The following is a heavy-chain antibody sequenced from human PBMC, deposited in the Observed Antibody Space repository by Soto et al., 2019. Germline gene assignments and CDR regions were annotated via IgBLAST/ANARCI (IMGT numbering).Heavy chain of an antibody. J-gene: IGHJ6*02. V-gene: IGHV1-69*01. D-gene: IGHD2-2*01. CDR1: GGTFGSYA. CDR3: AREAPYCTSATCPKFYDMDV. CDR2: IIPILNSP. Sequence: QVQLVQSGAEVKKPGSSVKVSCKASGGTFGSYAITWVRRAPRQGLEWLGGIIPILNSPAYAQKFQARVVTTANEITTTAYMELNSLRFDDTAVYYCAREAPYCTSATCPKFYDMDVWGQGPTVTVAS.